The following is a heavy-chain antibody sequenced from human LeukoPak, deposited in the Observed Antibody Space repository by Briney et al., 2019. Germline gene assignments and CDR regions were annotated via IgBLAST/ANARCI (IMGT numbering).Heavy chain of an antibody. CDR1: GFTVSSNY. CDR3: AKDQGVGAIPDAFDI. V-gene: IGHV3-53*05. CDR2: IYSGGST. J-gene: IGHJ3*02. D-gene: IGHD1-26*01. Sequence: GGSLRLSCAASGFTVSSNYMSWVRQAPGKGLEWVSLIYSGGSTFYADSVKGRFTISRDISKNTLYLQMNSLRAEDTAVYYCAKDQGVGAIPDAFDIWGQGTMVTVSS.